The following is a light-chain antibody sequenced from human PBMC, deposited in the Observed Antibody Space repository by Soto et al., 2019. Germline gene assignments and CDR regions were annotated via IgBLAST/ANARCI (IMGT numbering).Light chain of an antibody. V-gene: IGLV2-23*02. Sequence: QSALTQPASVSGSPGQSITISCTGTSSDVGSYNLVSWYQHLPGKAPKLMIFEVTKRPSGVSTRFSGSKSGNTASLTISGRQAEDEADDYCSSYSGSSIFVVFGGGTKVTVL. CDR2: EVT. CDR1: SSDVGSYNL. J-gene: IGLJ2*01. CDR3: SSYSGSSIFVV.